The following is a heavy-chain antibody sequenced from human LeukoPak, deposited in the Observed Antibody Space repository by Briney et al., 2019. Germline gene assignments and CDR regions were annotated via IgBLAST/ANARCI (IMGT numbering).Heavy chain of an antibody. CDR1: GGSFRNYY. J-gene: IGHJ6*03. CDR2: VDHSGDT. Sequence: LETLSLTCAVYGGSFRNYYWSWIRQPPGKGLEWIGEVDHSGDTNYNPSLKSRVTMSVDMSKNQFSLKLISVTAADTAVYYCARRYCSGSVCYHYYYYTDVWGEGTTVTVSS. V-gene: IGHV4-34*01. D-gene: IGHD2-8*02. CDR3: ARRYCSGSVCYHYYYYTDV.